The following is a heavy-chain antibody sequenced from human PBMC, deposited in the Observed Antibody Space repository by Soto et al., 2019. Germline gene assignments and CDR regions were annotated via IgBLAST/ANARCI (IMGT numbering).Heavy chain of an antibody. CDR1: GFTCSSYW. J-gene: IGHJ4*02. CDR3: AGLDTSMVKTAGY. D-gene: IGHD5-18*01. CDR2: IKKDGSEK. Sequence: EVQLVESGGGLVQPGGSLRLSCAASGFTCSSYWMSWVRQAPGKGLEWVANIKKDGSEKDYVDSVKGRFTISRDNAKNSLYLQMNSLRAEDTAVYYCAGLDTSMVKTAGYWGQGTLVTVSS. V-gene: IGHV3-7*01.